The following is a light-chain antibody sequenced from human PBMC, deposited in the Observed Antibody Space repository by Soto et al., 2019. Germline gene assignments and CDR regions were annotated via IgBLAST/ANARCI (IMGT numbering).Light chain of an antibody. V-gene: IGKV1-12*01. Sequence: DIQMTQSPSSVSASVGDRATITCRASQDISSWLAWYQQKPGKAPNLLIYAASSFQSGVPSRFSGSGSGTDFTLTINSLQPEDIATYYCQQTNSFPRTFGQGTKVEVK. J-gene: IGKJ1*01. CDR3: QQTNSFPRT. CDR2: AAS. CDR1: QDISSW.